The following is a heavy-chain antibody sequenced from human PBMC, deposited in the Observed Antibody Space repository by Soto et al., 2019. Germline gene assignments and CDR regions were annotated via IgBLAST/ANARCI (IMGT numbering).Heavy chain of an antibody. V-gene: IGHV4-59*08. Sequence: PSETLSLTCTVSGGSISSYYWSWIRQPPGKGLEWIGYIYYSGSTNYNPSLKSRVTISVDTSKNQFSLKLSSVTAADTAVYYCARLSTEYYFDYWGQGTLVTVSS. CDR1: GGSISSYY. D-gene: IGHD4-4*01. CDR3: ARLSTEYYFDY. J-gene: IGHJ4*02. CDR2: IYYSGST.